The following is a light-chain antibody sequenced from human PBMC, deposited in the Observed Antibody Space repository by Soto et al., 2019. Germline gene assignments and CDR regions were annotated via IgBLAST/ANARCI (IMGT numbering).Light chain of an antibody. CDR1: SSDVGGYNY. CDR3: SSYTSSSTVI. Sequence: QSALTQPASVSGSPGQSITISCTGTSSDVGGYNYVSWYQQHPGKAPKLMIYEVSNRPSGDSNRFSGSKSGNTASPTISGLQTEDEADYYCSSYTSSSTVIFGGGTKLTVL. V-gene: IGLV2-14*01. J-gene: IGLJ2*01. CDR2: EVS.